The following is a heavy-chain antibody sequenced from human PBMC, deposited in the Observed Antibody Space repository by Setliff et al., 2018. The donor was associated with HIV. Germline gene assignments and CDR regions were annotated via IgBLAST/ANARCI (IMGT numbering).Heavy chain of an antibody. D-gene: IGHD2-15*01. CDR3: ARDLHGPLVEDRALIDY. V-gene: IGHV7-4-1*02. J-gene: IGHJ4*02. CDR2: INTNTGNP. Sequence: GASVKVSCKASGYTFTGYYMHWVRQAPGQGLEWMGWINTNTGNPTYAQGFTGRFVFSLDTSVSTAYLQISSLKAEDTAVYYCARDLHGPLVEDRALIDYWGQGTLVTVSS. CDR1: GYTFTGYY.